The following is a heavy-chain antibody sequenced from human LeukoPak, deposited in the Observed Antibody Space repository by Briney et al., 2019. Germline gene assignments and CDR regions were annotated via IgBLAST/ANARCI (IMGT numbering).Heavy chain of an antibody. CDR3: ARDPLTLEEYYFDY. Sequence: GSSVKVSCKASGGTFSSYAISWVRQAPGQGLEWMGRIIPILGIANYAQKFQGRVTITADKSTSTAYMELSSLRSEDTAVYYCARDPLTLEEYYFDYWGQGTLVTVSS. J-gene: IGHJ4*02. D-gene: IGHD1-1*01. V-gene: IGHV1-69*04. CDR2: IIPILGIA. CDR1: GGTFSSYA.